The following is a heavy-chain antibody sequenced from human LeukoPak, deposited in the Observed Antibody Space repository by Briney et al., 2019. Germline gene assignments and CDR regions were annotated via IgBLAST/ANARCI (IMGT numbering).Heavy chain of an antibody. V-gene: IGHV3-30*02. J-gene: IGHJ4*02. CDR1: GFTLSSYG. Sequence: PGGSLRLSCVASGFTLSSYGMHWVRQAPGKGLEWVAFIRYDGINKYYADSVKGRFTISRDNSKNTLFLQMNSLRTEETAVYYCAVRGSQINWGQGTPVTVSP. CDR3: AVRGSQIN. CDR2: IRYDGINK.